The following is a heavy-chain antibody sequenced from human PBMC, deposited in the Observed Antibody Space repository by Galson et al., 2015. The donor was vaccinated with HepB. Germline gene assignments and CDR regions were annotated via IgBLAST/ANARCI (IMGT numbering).Heavy chain of an antibody. CDR3: ATVAWKINPGFDI. Sequence: SLRLSCAASGFAFRDYAMHWVRQAPGKGLEWVAYISHDENTKRFADSVQGRFTVSRDNPKDTSYLHLNSLKTEDTAVYYCATVAWKINPGFDIWGRGLMVTVSP. CDR2: ISHDENTK. D-gene: IGHD1-1*01. CDR1: GFAFRDYA. J-gene: IGHJ3*02. V-gene: IGHV3-30*02.